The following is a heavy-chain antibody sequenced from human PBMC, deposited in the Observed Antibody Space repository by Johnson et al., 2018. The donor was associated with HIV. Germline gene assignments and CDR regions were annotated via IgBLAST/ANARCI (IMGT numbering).Heavy chain of an antibody. J-gene: IGHJ3*02. Sequence: QVQLVESGGGLVQPGGSLRLSCAASGFTFSSYAMHWVRQAPGNGLEWVAVISYDGSNKYYADSVKGRFTISRDNSKNTLYLQMNSLRAEDTAVYYCATGVVVTAMNDAFDIWGQGTMVTVSS. D-gene: IGHD2-21*02. V-gene: IGHV3-30-3*01. CDR2: ISYDGSNK. CDR1: GFTFSSYA. CDR3: ATGVVVTAMNDAFDI.